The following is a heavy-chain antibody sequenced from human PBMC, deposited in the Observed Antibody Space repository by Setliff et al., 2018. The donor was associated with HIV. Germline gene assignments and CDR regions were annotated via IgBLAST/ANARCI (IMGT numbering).Heavy chain of an antibody. CDR3: ARDHCISSGCYEYSYYGMDV. D-gene: IGHD2-2*01. V-gene: IGHV1-24*01. J-gene: IGHJ6*02. CDR1: GYTLTELS. CDR2: FDPEDGET. Sequence: ASVKVSCKVSGYTLTELSMHWVRQAPGKGLEWMGGFDPEDGETIYAQKFQGRVTMTEDTSTDTAYMELSSLRSEDTAVYYCARDHCISSGCYEYSYYGMDVWGQGTTVTVSS.